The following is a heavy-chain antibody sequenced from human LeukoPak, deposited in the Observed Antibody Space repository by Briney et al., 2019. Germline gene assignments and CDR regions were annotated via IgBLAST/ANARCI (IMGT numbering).Heavy chain of an antibody. V-gene: IGHV3-33*01. CDR3: AGDYGEHYYGMDV. Sequence: SGGSLRLSCAASGLTFSSYGMHWVRQAPGKGLEWVAVIWYDGGNKCYADSVKGRFTISRDNSKNTLYLQMNSLRAEDTAVYYCAGDYGEHYYGMDVWGQGTTVTVSS. CDR2: IWYDGGNK. CDR1: GLTFSSYG. J-gene: IGHJ6*02. D-gene: IGHD4-17*01.